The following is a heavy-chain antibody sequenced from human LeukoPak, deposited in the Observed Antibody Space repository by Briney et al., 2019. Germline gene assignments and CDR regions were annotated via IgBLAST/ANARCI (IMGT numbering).Heavy chain of an antibody. CDR2: ISAYNGNT. J-gene: IGHJ4*02. CDR3: ARVYCSSTSCYTVDY. V-gene: IGHV1-18*01. CDR1: GYTFTSYG. D-gene: IGHD2-2*02. Sequence: ASAKVSCKASGYTFTSYGISWVRQAPGQGLEWMGWISAYNGNTNYAQKLQGRVTMTTDTSTSTAYMELRSLRSDDTAVYYCARVYCSSTSCYTVDYWGQGTLVTVSS.